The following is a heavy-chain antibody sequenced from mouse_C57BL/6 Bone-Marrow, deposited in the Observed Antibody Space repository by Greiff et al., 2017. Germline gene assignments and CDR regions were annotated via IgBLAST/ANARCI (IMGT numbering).Heavy chain of an antibody. CDR1: GYTFTSYG. V-gene: IGHV1-81*01. J-gene: IGHJ3*01. CDR3: ARSGWVLPLFAY. Sequence: VQVVESGAELARPGASVKLSCKASGYTFTSYGISWVKQRTGQGLEWIGEIYPRSGNTYYNEKFKGKATLTADKSSSTAYMELRSLTSEDSAVYFCARSGWVLPLFAYWGQGTRVTVSA. D-gene: IGHD2-3*01. CDR2: IYPRSGNT.